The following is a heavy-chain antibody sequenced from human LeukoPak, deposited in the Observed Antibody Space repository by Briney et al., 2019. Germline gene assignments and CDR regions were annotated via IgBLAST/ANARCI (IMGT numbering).Heavy chain of an antibody. J-gene: IGHJ4*02. CDR3: ARDHDYGDYGTYEDY. CDR2: TYYRSRWYS. V-gene: IGHV6-1*01. CDR1: GDSVSRNSVA. Sequence: SQTLSLTCATSGDSVSRNSVAWNWVRQSPSRGLEWLGRTYYRSRWYSDYAVSVESRITINADTSKNQFSLQLSSVTPEDTAVYYCARDHDYGDYGTYEDYWGQGTLVTVSS. D-gene: IGHD4-17*01.